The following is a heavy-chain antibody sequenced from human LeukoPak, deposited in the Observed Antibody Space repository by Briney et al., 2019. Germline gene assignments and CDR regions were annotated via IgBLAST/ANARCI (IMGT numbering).Heavy chain of an antibody. CDR3: ARAYVKNGFSGAFDI. V-gene: IGHV1-46*01. D-gene: IGHD2-8*01. Sequence: ASVKVSCKASGYTFTSYYMHWVRQAPGQGLEWMGIINPSGGSTSYAQKFQGRVTMTRDTSTSTVYMELSSLRSEDTAVYCCARAYVKNGFSGAFDIWGQGTMVTVSS. J-gene: IGHJ3*02. CDR1: GYTFTSYY. CDR2: INPSGGST.